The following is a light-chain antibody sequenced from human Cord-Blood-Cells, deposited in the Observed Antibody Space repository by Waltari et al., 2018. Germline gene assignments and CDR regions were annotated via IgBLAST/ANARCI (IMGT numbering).Light chain of an antibody. J-gene: IGKJ2*01. CDR1: QGISNS. CDR3: QQYYSTPYT. V-gene: IGKV1-NL1*01. Sequence: DIQMTQSPYSLSASVGDRVTITCRASQGISNSLAWYQQKPGKAPKLLLYAASRLESGVPSRFSGSGSGTDYPLTISSLQPEDFATYYCQQYYSTPYTFGQGTKLEIK. CDR2: AAS.